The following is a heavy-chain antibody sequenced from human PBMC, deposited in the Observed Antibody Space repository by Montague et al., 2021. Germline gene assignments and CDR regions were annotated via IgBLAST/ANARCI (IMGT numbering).Heavy chain of an antibody. V-gene: IGHV4-59*08. D-gene: IGHD3-10*01. CDR3: AKQDYFVSGTYYKGFDP. J-gene: IGHJ5*02. CDR2: MFYGGAT. Sequence: SETLSLTCTVSSGSIFHAHWSWVRQPPGKGLEWLGSMFYGGATSNYPSLKSRVTMSIDTSTNQFSLRLSFVTAADTAVYYCAKQDYFVSGTYYKGFDPGGQGILVTVSS. CDR1: SGSIFHAH.